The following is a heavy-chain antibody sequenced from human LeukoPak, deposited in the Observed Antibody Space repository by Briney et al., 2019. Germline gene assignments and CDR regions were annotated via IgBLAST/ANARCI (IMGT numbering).Heavy chain of an antibody. CDR3: ARGLGGWLRLFDY. CDR2: IFHSGNT. V-gene: IGHV4-4*02. CDR1: GDSISSSNY. Sequence: SETLSLTCAVSGDSISSSNYWTWARQPPGKGLEWIGEIFHSGNTIYNPSLKSRLTISVDKSKNQFSLKLSSVTAADTAVYYCARGLGGWLRLFDYWGQGTLVTVSS. D-gene: IGHD6-19*01. J-gene: IGHJ4*02.